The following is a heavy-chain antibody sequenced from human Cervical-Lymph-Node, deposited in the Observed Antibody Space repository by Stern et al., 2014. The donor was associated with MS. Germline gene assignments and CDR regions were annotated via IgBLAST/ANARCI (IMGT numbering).Heavy chain of an antibody. CDR2: TSFDGSYN. CDR3: AKKXREXTSVWDIFDY. D-gene: IGHD1-26*01. CDR1: GFTFRSYG. V-gene: IGHV3-30*18. Sequence: VQLLESGGGVVQPGRSLRLSCAASGFTFRSYGMHWVRQAPGKGLEWVAVTSFDGSYNDYADSVKGRFTISRDNSKNTLYLQMNSLRPEDTAVYYCAKKXREXTSVWDIFDYWGQGTLVTVSS. J-gene: IGHJ4*02.